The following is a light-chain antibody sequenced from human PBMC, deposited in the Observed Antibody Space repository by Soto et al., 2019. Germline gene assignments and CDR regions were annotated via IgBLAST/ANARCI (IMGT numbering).Light chain of an antibody. V-gene: IGKV3-15*01. CDR3: QQYNNWPPIFT. CDR2: GAS. CDR1: QSVSSN. Sequence: EIVMTQSPATLSVSPGERATLSCRASQSVSSNLAWYQQKPGQAPRLLIYGASTRATGIPARFRGSGSGTEFTLTISSLQSEDFAVYSCQQYNNWPPIFTFGPGTKVDIK. J-gene: IGKJ3*01.